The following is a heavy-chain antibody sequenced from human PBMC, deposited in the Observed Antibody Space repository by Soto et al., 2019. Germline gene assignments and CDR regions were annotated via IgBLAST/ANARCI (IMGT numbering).Heavy chain of an antibody. D-gene: IGHD2-2*01. CDR3: ARGGDIVVVPAAIPDC. J-gene: IGHJ4*02. CDR1: GGSFGGYY. CDR2: INHSGST. V-gene: IGHV4-34*01. Sequence: SETLSLTCAVYGGSFGGYYWSWIRQPPGKGLEWIGEINHSGSTNYNPSLKSRVTISVDTSKNQFSLKLSSVTAVDTAVYYCARGGDIVVVPAAIPDCWGQGTLVTVSS.